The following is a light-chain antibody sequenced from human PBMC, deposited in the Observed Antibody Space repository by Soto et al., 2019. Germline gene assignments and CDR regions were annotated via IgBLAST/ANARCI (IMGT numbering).Light chain of an antibody. V-gene: IGKV3-15*01. CDR2: GAF. CDR3: QQYNDWPLT. J-gene: IGKJ1*01. CDR1: QSVSDN. Sequence: EILMTQSPVTLSVSPGERVTLSCRASQSVSDNLAWYQQKPGHAPSLLIYGAFTRATGVPARFSGAGSGTECTLTISSLQSEDFALYYCQQYNDWPLTFGQGTKVEI.